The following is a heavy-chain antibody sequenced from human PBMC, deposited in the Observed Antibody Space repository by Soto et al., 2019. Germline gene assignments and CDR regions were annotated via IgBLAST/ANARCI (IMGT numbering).Heavy chain of an antibody. CDR3: ARGYRQSGYSSSWVFDY. V-gene: IGHV4-31*03. CDR2: MYYSGST. Sequence: QVQLRESGPGLVKPSQTLSLTCTVSGGSINSGGYYWNWIRQHPGKGLEWIGYMYYSGSTYYNPCHWRRDIISADTSENHFSLKLGSVTDADTAVYFCARGYRQSGYSSSWVFDYWGQGTLVNVSS. J-gene: IGHJ4*02. CDR1: GGSINSGGYY. D-gene: IGHD6-13*01.